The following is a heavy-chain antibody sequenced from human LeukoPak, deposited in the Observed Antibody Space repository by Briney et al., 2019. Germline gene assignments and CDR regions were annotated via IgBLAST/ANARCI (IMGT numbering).Heavy chain of an antibody. Sequence: PGGSLRLSCAASGFTFSNAWMSWVRQAPGKGLEWVGRIKSKTDGGTTDYAAPVKGRFTISRDDSKNTLYPQMNSLKTEDTAVYYCTTVPGGSSWYEGWFDPWGQGTLVTVSS. CDR2: IKSKTDGGTT. J-gene: IGHJ5*02. V-gene: IGHV3-15*01. CDR3: TTVPGGSSWYEGWFDP. D-gene: IGHD6-13*01. CDR1: GFTFSNAW.